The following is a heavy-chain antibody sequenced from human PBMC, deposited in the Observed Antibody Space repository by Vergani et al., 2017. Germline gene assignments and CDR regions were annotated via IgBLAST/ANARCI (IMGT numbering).Heavy chain of an antibody. CDR2: IYTSGST. CDR1: GGSISSYY. D-gene: IGHD2-8*01. J-gene: IGHJ6*02. Sequence: QVQLQESGPGLVKPSETLSLTCTVSGGSISSYYWSWIRQPAGKGLEWIGRIYTSGSTNYNPSLKSRVTMSVDTSKNQFSLKLSSVTAADTAVYYCAREYCTKRNYYYYGMDVWGQGTTVTVSS. CDR3: AREYCTKRNYYYYGMDV. V-gene: IGHV4-4*07.